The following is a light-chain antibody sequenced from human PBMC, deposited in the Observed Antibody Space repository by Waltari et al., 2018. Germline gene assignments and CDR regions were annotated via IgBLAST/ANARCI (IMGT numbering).Light chain of an antibody. J-gene: IGLJ2*01. V-gene: IGLV2-14*01. CDR2: EVT. Sequence: SALTQPASVSGSPGQSITISCTGTYSAVGGYDYVPWYQQFLGKAPKLLIYEVTDRPSGISNRFSASKSGNTASLTISSLQAEDEAYYYCTSYTDTNTLIFGGGTRLTVL. CDR3: TSYTDTNTLI. CDR1: YSAVGGYDY.